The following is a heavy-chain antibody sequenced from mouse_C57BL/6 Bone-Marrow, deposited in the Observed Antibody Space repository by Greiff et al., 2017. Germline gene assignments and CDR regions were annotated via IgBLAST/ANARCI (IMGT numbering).Heavy chain of an antibody. CDR3: ARLGVYAMDY. V-gene: IGHV1-81*01. J-gene: IGHJ4*01. CDR2: IYPRSGNT. CDR1: GYTFTSYG. Sequence: VQLQQSGAELARPGASVKLSCKASGYTFTSYGISWVKQRTGQGLEWIGEIYPRSGNTYYNEKFKGKATLTADKSSSTAYMELRSLTSDDSAVYFCARLGVYAMDYWGQGTAVTVSS.